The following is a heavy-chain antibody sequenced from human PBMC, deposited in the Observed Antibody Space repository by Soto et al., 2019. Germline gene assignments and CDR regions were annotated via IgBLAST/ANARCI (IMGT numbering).Heavy chain of an antibody. J-gene: IGHJ4*02. V-gene: IGHV3-74*01. CDR3: TTVFEY. CDR1: LFTCSNYW. Sequence: PVGSLTLSCAASLFTCSNYWMPWASDVEGKGVVWVSGSDGVGTGPSYSDTVRGRLTIFRDNAENRLYLESNSLRAEDTAGYYCTTVFEYWGQGTAVTVSS. CDR2: SDGVGTGP.